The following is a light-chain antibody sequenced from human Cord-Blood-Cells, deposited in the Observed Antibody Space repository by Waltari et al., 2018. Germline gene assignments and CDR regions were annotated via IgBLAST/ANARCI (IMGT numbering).Light chain of an antibody. CDR3: CSYAGSSTFGV. J-gene: IGLJ3*02. CDR1: SSDVGSYNL. CDR2: ECS. Sequence: QSALTQPASVTGSPGQSITITCPGTSSDVGSYNLVSWYQQHPCKAPKLMIYECSKRPSGVSNRFSGSKSGNTASLTISGLQAEDEADYYCCSYAGSSTFGVFGGGTKLTVL. V-gene: IGLV2-23*03.